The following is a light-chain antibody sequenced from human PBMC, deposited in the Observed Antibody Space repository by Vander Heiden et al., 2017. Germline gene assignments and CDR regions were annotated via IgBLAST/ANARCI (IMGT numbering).Light chain of an antibody. V-gene: IGLV1-44*01. Sequence: HSVLTQPPSPSGTPGHRVSISCSGSSSNIGSYTVHWYQQLPGTAPKLLIYNENQRPSGVPDRFSGSKSGTSASLAITGLQSEDEADYYCAAWDDSLNGGIFGGGTKLTVL. CDR1: SSNIGSYT. CDR2: NEN. J-gene: IGLJ2*01. CDR3: AAWDDSLNGGI.